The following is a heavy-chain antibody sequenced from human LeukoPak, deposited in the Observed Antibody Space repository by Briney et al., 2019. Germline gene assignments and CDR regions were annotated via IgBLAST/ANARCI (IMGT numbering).Heavy chain of an antibody. CDR1: GYAFTGYY. V-gene: IGHV1-2*02. J-gene: IGHJ4*02. CDR3: ARGGPDYGY. CDR2: INRNSGGT. Sequence: GASVKVSCTASGYAFTGYYLHWVRQAPGQGLEWMGWINRNSGGTNYAQKLQGRVTMTRDTSISTAYMDLSRLRADDTAVYYCARGGPDYGYWGQGTLVTVSS. D-gene: IGHD4/OR15-4a*01.